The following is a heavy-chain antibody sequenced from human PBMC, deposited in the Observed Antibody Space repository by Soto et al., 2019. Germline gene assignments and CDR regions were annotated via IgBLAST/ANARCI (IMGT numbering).Heavy chain of an antibody. CDR3: AKDIFRTTVTDLDY. V-gene: IGHV3-9*01. D-gene: IGHD4-17*01. J-gene: IGHJ4*02. Sequence: GGSLRLSCAASGFTFDDYAMHWVRQAPGKGLEWVSGISWNSGSIGYADSVKGRFTISRDNAKNSLYLQMNSLRAEDTALYYCAKDIFRTTVTDLDYWGQGTLVTVSS. CDR1: GFTFDDYA. CDR2: ISWNSGSI.